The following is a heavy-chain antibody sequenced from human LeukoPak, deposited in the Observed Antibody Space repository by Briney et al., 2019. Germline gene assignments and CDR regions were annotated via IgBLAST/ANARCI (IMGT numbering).Heavy chain of an antibody. CDR3: AKDSRYCSGGSCYLLDY. D-gene: IGHD2-15*01. Sequence: GGSLRLSCAASGFTFSSYGMHWVRQAPGKGLEWVAVISYDGSNKYYADSVKGRFTISRDNSKNTLYLQMNSLRAEDTAVYYCAKDSRYCSGGSCYLLDYWGQGTLVTVSS. V-gene: IGHV3-30*18. J-gene: IGHJ4*02. CDR2: ISYDGSNK. CDR1: GFTFSSYG.